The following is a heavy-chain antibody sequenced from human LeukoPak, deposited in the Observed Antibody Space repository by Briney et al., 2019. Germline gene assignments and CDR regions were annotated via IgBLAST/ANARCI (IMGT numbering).Heavy chain of an antibody. V-gene: IGHV1-69*05. J-gene: IGHJ5*02. CDR1: GGTFSSYA. CDR3: ARHGSGYKFDP. D-gene: IGHD3-22*01. CDR2: IIPIFGTA. Sequence: GSSVKVSCXASGGTFSSYAISWVRQAHGQGLEWMGRIIPIFGTANYAQKFQGRVTITTDESTSTAYMELSSLRSEDTAVYYCARHGSGYKFDPWGQGTLVTVSS.